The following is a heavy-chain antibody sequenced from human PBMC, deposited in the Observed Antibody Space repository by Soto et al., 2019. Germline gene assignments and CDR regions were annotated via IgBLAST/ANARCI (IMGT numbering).Heavy chain of an antibody. D-gene: IGHD3-22*01. CDR3: ARSYNYSDSRGDVFDF. CDR1: GYSVISGYY. J-gene: IGHJ3*01. V-gene: IGHV4-38-2*01. CDR2: IYHSGST. Sequence: PSETLSLTCAVSGYSVISGYYWGWIRQPPGKGLEWIGRIYHSGSTYYNPSLKSRVIISVDTSKNQFSLKLSSVTAADTAVYYGARSYNYSDSRGDVFDFLGQGTRVT.